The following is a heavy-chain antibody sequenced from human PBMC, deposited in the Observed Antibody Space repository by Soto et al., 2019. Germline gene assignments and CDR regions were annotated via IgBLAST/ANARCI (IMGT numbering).Heavy chain of an antibody. CDR2: INYSGST. Sequence: PSETLSLTCAVYGGSFSGYYWSWIRQPPGKGLEWIGEINYSGSTNYNPSLKSRVTISVDTSKNQFSLKLSSVTAADTAVYYCAISGDYDNYYYYGMDVWGQGTTVTVSS. CDR3: AISGDYDNYYYYGMDV. D-gene: IGHD4-17*01. J-gene: IGHJ6*02. CDR1: GGSFSGYY. V-gene: IGHV4-34*01.